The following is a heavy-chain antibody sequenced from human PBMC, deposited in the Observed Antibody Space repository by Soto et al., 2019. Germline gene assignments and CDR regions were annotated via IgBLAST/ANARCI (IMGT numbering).Heavy chain of an antibody. CDR2: INAGNGNT. D-gene: IGHD3-10*01. V-gene: IGHV1-3*01. CDR1: GYTFTSYA. J-gene: IGHJ4*02. Sequence: QVQLVQSGAEVKKPGASVKVSCKASGYTFTSYAMYWVRQAPGQRLEWMGWINAGNGNTKYSQMFQGRVTITRDTSARTAYMELSSLRSEDTAVYYCARDLEFGLSDYWGQGTLVTVSS. CDR3: ARDLEFGLSDY.